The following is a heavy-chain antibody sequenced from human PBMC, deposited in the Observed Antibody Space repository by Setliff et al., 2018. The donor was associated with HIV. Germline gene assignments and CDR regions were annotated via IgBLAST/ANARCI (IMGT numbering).Heavy chain of an antibody. Sequence: SETMSLTRTVSGGSMSAYYWSWIRQPPGKGLEWIGYIYTSGSTNYNPSLRSRVTISEDTSKNHFSLRLSSVTAADTAVYYCAGGEFYCGTDCYWSSFDYWGQGILVTVSS. CDR3: AGGEFYCGTDCYWSSFDY. D-gene: IGHD2-21*02. J-gene: IGHJ4*02. CDR1: GGSMSAYY. V-gene: IGHV4-4*08. CDR2: IYTSGST.